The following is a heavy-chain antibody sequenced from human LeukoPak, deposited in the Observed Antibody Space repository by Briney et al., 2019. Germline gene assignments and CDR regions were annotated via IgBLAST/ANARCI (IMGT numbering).Heavy chain of an antibody. V-gene: IGHV3-48*03. CDR2: SSSGGSAI. CDR1: GFTFSSYE. CDR3: VRDPSVAADDY. J-gene: IGHJ4*02. Sequence: GGSLRLSCAASGFTFSSYEMNWVRQAPGKELEWVSYSSSGGSAIYYADSVKGRFTISRDNAKNSLYLQMNSLRAEDTAIYYCVRDPSVAADDYWGQGTLVTVSS. D-gene: IGHD6-19*01.